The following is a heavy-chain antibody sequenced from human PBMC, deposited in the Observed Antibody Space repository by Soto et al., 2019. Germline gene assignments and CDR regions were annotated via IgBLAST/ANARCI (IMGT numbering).Heavy chain of an antibody. CDR1: GGSISSYY. V-gene: IGHV4-59*08. CDR3: ARQGYSSSSIPFDP. Sequence: SETLSLTCTVSGGSISSYYWSWIRQPPGKGLEWIGYIYYSGSTNYTPSLKSRVTISVDTSKNQFSLKLSSVTAADTAVYYCARQGYSSSSIPFDPWGQGTLVTVSS. CDR2: IYYSGST. D-gene: IGHD6-6*01. J-gene: IGHJ5*02.